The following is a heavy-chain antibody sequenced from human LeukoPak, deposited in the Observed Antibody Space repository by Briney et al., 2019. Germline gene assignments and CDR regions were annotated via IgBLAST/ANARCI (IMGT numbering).Heavy chain of an antibody. V-gene: IGHV1-46*01. D-gene: IGHD4-11*01. J-gene: IGHJ4*02. CDR3: ARGDYGNYLSSFDY. CDR2: INPSGGST. CDR1: GYTFTSYY. Sequence: ASVKVSCKASGYTFTSYYMHWVRQAPGEGLEWMGIINPSGGSTSYAQKLQGRVTMTRDMSTSTVYMELSSLRSEDTAFYYCARGDYGNYLSSFDYWGQGTLVTVSS.